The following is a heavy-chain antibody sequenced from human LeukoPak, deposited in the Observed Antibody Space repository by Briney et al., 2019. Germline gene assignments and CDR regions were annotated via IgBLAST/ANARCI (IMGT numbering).Heavy chain of an antibody. CDR2: INHSGST. J-gene: IGHJ4*02. Sequence: PSETLSLTCAVYGGSFSGYYWSWIRQPPGKGLEWIGEINHSGSTNYNPSLKSRVTISVDTSKNQSSLKLSSVTAADTAVYYCARHYGYSYGPDYWGQGTLVTVSS. CDR3: ARHYGYSYGPDY. CDR1: GGSFSGYY. D-gene: IGHD5-18*01. V-gene: IGHV4-34*01.